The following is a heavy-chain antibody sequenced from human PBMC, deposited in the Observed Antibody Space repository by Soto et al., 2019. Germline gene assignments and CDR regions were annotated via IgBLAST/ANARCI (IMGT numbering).Heavy chain of an antibody. CDR2: ISWNSNNI. CDR1: GFTFDDYA. V-gene: IGHV3-9*01. CDR3: AKDATAGTGYYYYGMYV. D-gene: IGHD6-25*01. Sequence: GGSLRLSCAASGFTFDDYAMHWVRQAPGKGLEWVSGISWNSNNIGYADSVKGRFTISRDNAKNSLYLQMNSLRAEDTALYYCAKDATAGTGYYYYGMYVWGQGTTVTVS. J-gene: IGHJ6*02.